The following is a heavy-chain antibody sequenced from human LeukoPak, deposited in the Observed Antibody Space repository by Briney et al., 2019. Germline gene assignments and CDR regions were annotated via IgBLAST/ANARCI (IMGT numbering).Heavy chain of an antibody. J-gene: IGHJ4*02. D-gene: IGHD1-26*01. V-gene: IGHV1-69*05. CDR1: GGTFSSYA. CDR3: ARGTSGSYPGDY. Sequence: GASVKVSCKASGGTFSSYAISWVRQAPGQGLEWMGGIIPIFGTANYAQKFQGRVTITTDESTSTAYMELSSLRSEDTAVYYCARGTSGSYPGDYWGQGTLVTVSS. CDR2: IIPIFGTA.